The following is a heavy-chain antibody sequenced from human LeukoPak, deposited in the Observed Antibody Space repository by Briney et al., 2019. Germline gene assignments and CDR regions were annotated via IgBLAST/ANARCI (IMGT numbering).Heavy chain of an antibody. Sequence: GGSLRLSCAASGFTFRSSWMHWVRQVPGKGLVWVSRIDGGGSDTTYADSVKGRFIISRDNAKNTMSLQMNSLRAEDTAVYYCVRDLSFSPDSWGQGTLVTVSS. CDR2: IDGGGSDT. CDR3: VRDLSFSPDS. V-gene: IGHV3-74*01. J-gene: IGHJ4*02. CDR1: GFTFRSSW.